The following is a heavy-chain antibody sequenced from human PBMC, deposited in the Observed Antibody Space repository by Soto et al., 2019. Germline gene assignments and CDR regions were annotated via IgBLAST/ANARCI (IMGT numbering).Heavy chain of an antibody. D-gene: IGHD4-17*01. CDR3: ARDFLLYGDYAVVVDWLDP. Sequence: PGGSLRLSCAASGFTFSSYAMHWVRQAPGKGLEWVAVISYDGSNKYYADSVKGRFTISRDNSKNTLYLQMNSLRAEDTAVYYCARDFLLYGDYAVVVDWLDPWGQGTLVTVSS. CDR2: ISYDGSNK. J-gene: IGHJ5*02. V-gene: IGHV3-30-3*01. CDR1: GFTFSSYA.